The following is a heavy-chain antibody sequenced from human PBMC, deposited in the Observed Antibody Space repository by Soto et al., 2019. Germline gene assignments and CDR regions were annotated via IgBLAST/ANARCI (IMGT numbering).Heavy chain of an antibody. J-gene: IGHJ6*02. CDR3: ARIYYDSSGYPGGMDV. V-gene: IGHV5-51*01. D-gene: IGHD3-22*01. CDR2: IYPGDSDT. Sequence: PGESLKISCKGSGYSFTSYWIGWVRQMPGKGLEWMGIIYPGDSDTRYSPSFQGQVTISADKSISTAYLQWSSLKASDTAMYYCARIYYDSSGYPGGMDVWGQGTTVTVSS. CDR1: GYSFTSYW.